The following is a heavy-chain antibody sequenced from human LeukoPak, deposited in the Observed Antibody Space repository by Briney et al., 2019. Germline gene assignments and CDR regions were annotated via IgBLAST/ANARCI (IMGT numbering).Heavy chain of an antibody. CDR1: GGSINSSGYF. J-gene: IGHJ3*02. CDR3: ARESPRGATHPFGFDI. CDR2: IFYSGST. Sequence: SETLSLTCTVSGGSINSSGYFWSWIRQFPGKGLEWIGYIFYSGSTDYNPSLRSRVSISVDTSKNQFSLKLSSVTAADTAVYYCARESPRGATHPFGFDIWGQGTMVTVSS. D-gene: IGHD3-10*01. V-gene: IGHV4-31*03.